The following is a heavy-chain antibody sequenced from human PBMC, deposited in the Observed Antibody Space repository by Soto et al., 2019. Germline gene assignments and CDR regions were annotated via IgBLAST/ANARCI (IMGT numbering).Heavy chain of an antibody. V-gene: IGHV4-30-2*01. CDR3: ARAGYSCGYPDYYGMDV. CDR2: IYHSGST. D-gene: IGHD5-18*01. Sequence: SETLSLTCAVSGGSISSGGYSWSWIRQPPGKGLEWIGYIYHSGSTYYNPSLKSRVTISVDRSKNQFSLKLSSVTAADTAVYYCARAGYSCGYPDYYGMDVWGQGTTVTVSS. J-gene: IGHJ6*02. CDR1: GGSISSGGYS.